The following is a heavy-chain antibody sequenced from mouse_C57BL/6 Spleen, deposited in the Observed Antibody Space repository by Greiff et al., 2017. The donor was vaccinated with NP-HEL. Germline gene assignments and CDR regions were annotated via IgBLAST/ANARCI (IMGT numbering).Heavy chain of an antibody. CDR1: GYTFTSYG. D-gene: IGHD1-1*01. CDR2: IYPRSGNT. J-gene: IGHJ3*01. CDR3: ARSGTTVVAEDWFAY. Sequence: QVQLKQSGAELARPGASVKLSCKASGYTFTSYGISWVKQRTGQGLEWIGEIYPRSGNTYYNEKFKGKATLTADKSSSTAYMELRSLTSEDSAVYFCARSGTTVVAEDWFAYWGQGTLVTVSA. V-gene: IGHV1-81*01.